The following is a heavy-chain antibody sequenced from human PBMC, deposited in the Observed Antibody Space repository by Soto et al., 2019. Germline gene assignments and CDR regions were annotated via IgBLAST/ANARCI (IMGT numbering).Heavy chain of an antibody. CDR2: ISPYNGNT. CDR3: ARDRLGVSVTGGGFDS. V-gene: IGHV1-18*01. J-gene: IGHJ4*02. CDR1: GYTFSNFG. Sequence: ASVKVSCKASGYTFSNFGLSWVRQAPGQGLELMGWISPYNGNTNYAQKLQGRLTMTTDTSTSTAYMELRSLRSDDTAMYYCARDRLGVSVTGGGFDSWGQGTLVTVSS. D-gene: IGHD2-8*01.